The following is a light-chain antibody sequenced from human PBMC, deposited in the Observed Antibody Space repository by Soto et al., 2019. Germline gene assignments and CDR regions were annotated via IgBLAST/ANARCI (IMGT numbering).Light chain of an antibody. V-gene: IGLV1-44*01. CDR1: NSNIGSNN. CDR3: AAWDDSPNVFYV. CDR2: VND. J-gene: IGLJ1*01. Sequence: QSVLTQPPSVSGTPGQRVTISCSGSNSNIGSNNVNWYQQLPGTAPKLLICVNDQRPSGVPDRFFGSKSGNSASLTISGLQSEDEAEYYCAAWDDSPNVFYVFGTGTKLTVL.